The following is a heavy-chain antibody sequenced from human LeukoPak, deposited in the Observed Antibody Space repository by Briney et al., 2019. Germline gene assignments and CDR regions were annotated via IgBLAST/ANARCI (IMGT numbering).Heavy chain of an antibody. CDR3: ARRTTYFGWRPSESPSYFDY. CDR2: IYHSGST. Sequence: PSETLSLTCTVSGYSISSGYYWGWIRQPPGKGLEWIGIIYHSGSTYYNPSLKSRVTISVDTSKNQFSLKLKSVTAADTAVYYCARRTTYFGWRPSESPSYFDYWGQGTLVTVSS. J-gene: IGHJ4*02. V-gene: IGHV4-38-2*02. CDR1: GYSISSGYY. D-gene: IGHD3-9*01.